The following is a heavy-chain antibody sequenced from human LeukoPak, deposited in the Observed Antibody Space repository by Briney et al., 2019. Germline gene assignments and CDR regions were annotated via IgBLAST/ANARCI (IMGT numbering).Heavy chain of an antibody. CDR2: INPNSGGT. CDR3: AREVTMIVVD. CDR1: VYTFTGYY. D-gene: IGHD3-22*01. J-gene: IGHJ4*02. V-gene: IGHV1-2*02. Sequence: SSVKVSCKASVYTFTGYYMHGLRQAAAQGREWMGWINPNSGGTNYAQKFQGRVTMTRDTSISTAYMELSRLRSDDTAVYYCAREVTMIVVDWGQGTLVTVSS.